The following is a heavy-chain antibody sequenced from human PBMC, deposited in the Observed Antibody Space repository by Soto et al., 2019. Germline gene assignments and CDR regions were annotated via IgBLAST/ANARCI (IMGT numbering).Heavy chain of an antibody. CDR2: IWYDGSDK. V-gene: IGHV3-33*01. D-gene: IGHD3-10*01. CDR1: GFTFSSYG. CDR3: ATDQGIY. Sequence: GGSLRLACAASGFTFSSYGMHWVRQAPGKGLEWVAVIWYDGSDKYYADSVKGRFTISRDNSKNTLYLQMNSLRAEDTAIYYCATDQGIYWGQGTLVTVSS. J-gene: IGHJ4*02.